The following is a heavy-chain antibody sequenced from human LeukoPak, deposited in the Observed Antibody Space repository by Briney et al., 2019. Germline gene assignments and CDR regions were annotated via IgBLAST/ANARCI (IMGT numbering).Heavy chain of an antibody. J-gene: IGHJ4*02. CDR2: ISSSGSTI. Sequence: GGSLRLSCAASGFTFSSYSMNWVRQAPGKGLEWVSSISSSGSTIYYADSVKGRFTISRDNAKNSLYLQMNSLRAEDTAVYYCARVGTTYYYGSGSYFLWGQGTLVTVSS. CDR3: ARVGTTYYYGSGSYFL. D-gene: IGHD3-10*01. CDR1: GFTFSSYS. V-gene: IGHV3-48*04.